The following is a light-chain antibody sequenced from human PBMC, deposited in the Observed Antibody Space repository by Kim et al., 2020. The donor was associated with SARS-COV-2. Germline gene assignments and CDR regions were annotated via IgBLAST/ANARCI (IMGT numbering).Light chain of an antibody. V-gene: IGKV1-12*01. J-gene: IGKJ4*01. CDR2: TAS. CDR3: QQTNSFPV. Sequence: DIQMTQSPSSVSASVGDRVTITCRASRDISYWLAWYQQKEGRAPKLLIHTASTLQSGVPSRFSGSGSGTDFALTITSLQPEDLATYYCQQTNSFPVFGGGTKVDIK. CDR1: RDISYW.